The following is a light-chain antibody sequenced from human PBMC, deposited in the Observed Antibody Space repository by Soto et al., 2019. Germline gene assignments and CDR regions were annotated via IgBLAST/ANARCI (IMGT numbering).Light chain of an antibody. V-gene: IGLV4-69*01. CDR1: SGRSSYP. CDR3: QTWATGIRV. Sequence: QLVLTQSPSASASLGASVKITCTLSSGRSSYPIAWHQQQPDKGPRFLMKLNSDGSHSKGDGIPDRFSGSTSGAERYLTITSLQSEDEGDYYCQTWATGIRVFGGGTKVTVL. CDR2: LNSDGSH. J-gene: IGLJ2*01.